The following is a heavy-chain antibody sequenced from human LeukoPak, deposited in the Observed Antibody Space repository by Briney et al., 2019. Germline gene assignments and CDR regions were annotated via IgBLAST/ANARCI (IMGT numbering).Heavy chain of an antibody. J-gene: IGHJ4*02. CDR2: INPNSGGT. Sequence: ASVKVSCKASGYTFTGYYIHWVRQAPGQGLEWMGWINPNSGGTNYAQKFQGRVTMTRDTSISTAYMELSRLRSDDTAVYYCARDQSIPLRLGELTPGFWGQGTLVTVSS. CDR3: ARDQSIPLRLGELTPGF. D-gene: IGHD3-16*01. V-gene: IGHV1-2*02. CDR1: GYTFTGYY.